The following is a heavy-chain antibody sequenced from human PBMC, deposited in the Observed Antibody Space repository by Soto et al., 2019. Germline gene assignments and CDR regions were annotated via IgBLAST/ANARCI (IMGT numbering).Heavy chain of an antibody. Sequence: GASLRLSCAASGFTFSSYAMSWVRQAPGKGLEWVSAISGSGGSTYYADSVKGRFTISRDNSKNTLYLQMNSLRAEDTAVYYCAKSPVGVVTHREVLFDYWGQGTLVTVSS. CDR2: ISGSGGST. V-gene: IGHV3-23*01. J-gene: IGHJ4*02. D-gene: IGHD3-3*01. CDR3: AKSPVGVVTHREVLFDY. CDR1: GFTFSSYA.